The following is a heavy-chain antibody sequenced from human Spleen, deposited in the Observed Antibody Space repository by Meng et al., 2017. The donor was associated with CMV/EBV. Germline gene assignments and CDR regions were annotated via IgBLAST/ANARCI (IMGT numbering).Heavy chain of an antibody. CDR2: IYYSGST. J-gene: IGHJ3*02. Sequence: GSLRLSCTVSGGSISSYYWSWIRQPPGKGLEWIGYIYYSGSTNYNPSLKSRVTISVDTSKNQFSLKLSSVSAADTAIYYCARRKVGDGFDIWGQGTMVTVSS. CDR3: ARRKVGDGFDI. V-gene: IGHV4-59*12. CDR1: GGSISSYY.